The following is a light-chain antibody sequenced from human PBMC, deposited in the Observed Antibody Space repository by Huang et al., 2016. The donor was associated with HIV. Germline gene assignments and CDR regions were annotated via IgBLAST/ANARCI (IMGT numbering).Light chain of an antibody. Sequence: EIVLTQSPGTLSLSPGGRATLSCRASQSVSGTYLAWYQQKPGQAPRLLIYCTSIRDTGIPDWFSGSGSATDFTLTISGLEPEDFALYYCQQYGTSPPSLTFGGGTKVEIK. CDR3: QQYGTSPPSLT. J-gene: IGKJ4*01. V-gene: IGKV3-20*01. CDR2: CTS. CDR1: QSVSGTY.